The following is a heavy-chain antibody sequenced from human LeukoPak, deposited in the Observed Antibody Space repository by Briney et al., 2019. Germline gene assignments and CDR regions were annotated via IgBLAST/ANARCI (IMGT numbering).Heavy chain of an antibody. D-gene: IGHD2-15*01. CDR1: GFTFSTYG. V-gene: IGHV3-48*04. CDR2: VSSSGRTI. CDR3: ARATRGVASDFDY. J-gene: IGHJ4*02. Sequence: GGTLRLSCVASGFTFSTYGMSWVRQAPGKGLEWVSYVSSSGRTIYYADSVKGRFTISRDNAQNSLYLQMNSLRAEDTAVYYCARATRGVASDFDYWGQGTLVTVSS.